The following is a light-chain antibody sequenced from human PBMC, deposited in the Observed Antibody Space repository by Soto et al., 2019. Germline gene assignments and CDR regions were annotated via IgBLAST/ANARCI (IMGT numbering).Light chain of an antibody. CDR3: SSYTSTSVV. CDR1: SSDIGAYNY. Sequence: QSALTQPASVSGSPGQSITISCTGTSSDIGAYNYVSWYQQHPGKAPKLMIYDVSNRPAGISNRFSGSKSDNTASLTISGLQAEDEADYVCSSYTSTSVVFGGGTKLTVL. J-gene: IGLJ2*01. V-gene: IGLV2-14*03. CDR2: DVS.